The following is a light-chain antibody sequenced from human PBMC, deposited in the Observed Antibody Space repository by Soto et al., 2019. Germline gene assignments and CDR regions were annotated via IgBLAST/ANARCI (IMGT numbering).Light chain of an antibody. CDR2: DAS. V-gene: IGKV3-11*01. CDR3: PQYSNSPRP. CDR1: QSVSSY. J-gene: IGKJ1*01. Sequence: IVLKQSPATLSLTTGERATLHCRASQSVSSYLAWYQQKPGQAPRLLIYDASNRAAGIPDRFSGSGSGTDFTLTISRLEPEDFAFYYCPQYSNSPRPFAQGTKVDIK.